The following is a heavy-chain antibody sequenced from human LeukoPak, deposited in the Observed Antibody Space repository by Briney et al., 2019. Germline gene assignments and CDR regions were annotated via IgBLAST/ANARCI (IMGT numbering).Heavy chain of an antibody. D-gene: IGHD2/OR15-2a*01. CDR3: ARDFYDGFALDY. V-gene: IGHV3-21*03. CDR1: GFTVSGNY. CDR2: ISSSSSYI. Sequence: GGSLRLSCAVSGFTVSGNYMSWVRQAPGKGLEWVSSISSSSSYIYYADSVKGRFTISRDNARNSLYLQMDNLRAEDTGVYYCARDFYDGFALDYWGQGTLVTVSS. J-gene: IGHJ4*02.